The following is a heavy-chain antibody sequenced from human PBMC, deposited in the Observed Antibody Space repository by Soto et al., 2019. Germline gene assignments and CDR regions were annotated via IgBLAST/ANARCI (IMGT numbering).Heavy chain of an antibody. CDR3: ARERTSKGGMDI. Sequence: QPGGSLRLSCAASGFTFSSVWMNWVRQSPGKGLEWVSRIISGGTRATYADFVKGRFTITRDNAKNTLYLQMHSLTADDTAVYYCARERTSKGGMDIWGQGTTVTVSS. CDR2: IISGGTRA. V-gene: IGHV3-74*01. CDR1: GFTFSSVW. J-gene: IGHJ6*02.